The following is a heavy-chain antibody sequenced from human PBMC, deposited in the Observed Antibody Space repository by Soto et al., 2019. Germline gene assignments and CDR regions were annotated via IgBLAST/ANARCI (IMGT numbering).Heavy chain of an antibody. V-gene: IGHV1-69*02. D-gene: IGHD6-13*01. CDR3: ARVAAADKYYYGMDV. CDR2: IIPILGIA. Sequence: QVQLVQSGAEVKKPGSSVKVSCKASGGTFSSYTISWVRQAPGQGLEWMGRIIPILGIANYAQKFQGRVTITADKSTSTAYMELSRLRSEDTAVYYCARVAAADKYYYGMDVWGQGTTVTVSS. CDR1: GGTFSSYT. J-gene: IGHJ6*02.